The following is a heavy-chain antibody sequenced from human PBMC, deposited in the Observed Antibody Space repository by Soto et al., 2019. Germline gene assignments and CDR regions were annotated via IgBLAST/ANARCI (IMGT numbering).Heavy chain of an antibody. V-gene: IGHV4-4*02. J-gene: IGHJ5*02. Sequence: QVQLQESGPGLVKPSGTLSLTCAVSGGSISSSNWWSWVRQPPGKGLEWIGEMYHSGSTNYNPSLKSRVTISADKSRNQFSLKVSSVTAADTAVYYCASVKVGDNWFDPWGQGTLVTVSS. D-gene: IGHD3-10*01. CDR3: ASVKVGDNWFDP. CDR2: MYHSGST. CDR1: GGSISSSNW.